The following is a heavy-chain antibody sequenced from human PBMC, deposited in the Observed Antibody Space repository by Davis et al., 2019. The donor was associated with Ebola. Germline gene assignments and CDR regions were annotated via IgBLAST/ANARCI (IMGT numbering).Heavy chain of an antibody. V-gene: IGHV1-18*01. CDR2: IRAYNGNT. Sequence: AASVKVSCKTYGYTFTSYGVNWVRQAPGQGLEWMGWIRAYNGNTDYAQKLQGRVTMTTDTSTSTAYMELRSLRSDDTAVYYCARDKYSIVGVTDYWGQGTLVTVSS. J-gene: IGHJ4*02. CDR3: ARDKYSIVGVTDY. D-gene: IGHD1-26*01. CDR1: GYTFTSYG.